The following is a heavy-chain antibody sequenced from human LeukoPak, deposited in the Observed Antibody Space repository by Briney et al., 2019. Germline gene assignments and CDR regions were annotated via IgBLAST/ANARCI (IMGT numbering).Heavy chain of an antibody. CDR2: ISSSSSYI. V-gene: IGHV3-21*01. J-gene: IGHJ3*02. CDR1: GFTFSSYA. Sequence: PGGSLRLSCAASGFTFSSYAMSWVRQAPGKGLEWVSSISSSSSYIYYADSVKGRFTISRDNAKNSLYLQMNSLRAEDTAVYYCALDSGYRCRADTSFDMWLQGTVVSVSS. CDR3: ALDSGYRCRADTSFDM. D-gene: IGHD3-10*01.